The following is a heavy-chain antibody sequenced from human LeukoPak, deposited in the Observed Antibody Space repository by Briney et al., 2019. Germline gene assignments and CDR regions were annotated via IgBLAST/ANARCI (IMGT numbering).Heavy chain of an antibody. CDR2: INSRTDGGAT. CDR1: GFTLSDAR. V-gene: IGHV3-15*01. Sequence: GGSLRLSCAASGFTLSDARMSWVRQAPGKGLEWVGRINSRTDGGATDHAAPVKGRFTISRDDSENTLYLQMKSLKTEDTAMYYCATDYSPGVYYFDNWGQGTLVTVAS. CDR3: ATDYSPGVYYFDN. D-gene: IGHD2-21*01. J-gene: IGHJ4*02.